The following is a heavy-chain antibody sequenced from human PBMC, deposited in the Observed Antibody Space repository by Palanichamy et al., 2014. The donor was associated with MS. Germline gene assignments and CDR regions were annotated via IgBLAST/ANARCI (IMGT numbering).Heavy chain of an antibody. CDR3: ARDRSEGYYDY. CDR2: IVPVLAIT. D-gene: IGHD3-10*01. CDR1: GGTLSNFD. Sequence: QVQLVQSGAEVKRPGSSVKVSCRASGGTLSNFDISWVRQVPEQGLEWMGRIVPVLAITDYAHKFQGRVTITADKSTSTAYMELSSLTSEDTAVYYCARDRSEGYYDYWGQGTLVTVSS. V-gene: IGHV1-69*04. J-gene: IGHJ4*02.